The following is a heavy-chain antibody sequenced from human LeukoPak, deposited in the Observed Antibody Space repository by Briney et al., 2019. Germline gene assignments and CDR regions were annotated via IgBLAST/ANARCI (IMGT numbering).Heavy chain of an antibody. CDR2: ISSSSSTI. J-gene: IGHJ5*02. V-gene: IGHV3-48*04. Sequence: GGSLRLSCAASGFTFSSYSMNWVRQAPGKGLEWVSYISSSSSTIYYADSVKGRFTISRDNAKNSLYLQMNSLRAEDTAVYYCARDKGDYYYDTNWFDPWGQGTLVTVSS. CDR1: GFTFSSYS. D-gene: IGHD3-22*01. CDR3: ARDKGDYYYDTNWFDP.